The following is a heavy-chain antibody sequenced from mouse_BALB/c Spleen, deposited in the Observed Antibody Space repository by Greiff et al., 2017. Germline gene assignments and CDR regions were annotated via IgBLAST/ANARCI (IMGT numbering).Heavy chain of an antibody. CDR1: GYTFTSYT. CDR2: INPSSGYT. CDR3: AYYRYDGAY. J-gene: IGHJ3*01. Sequence: VQLQQSAAELARPGASVKMSCKASGYTFTSYTMHWVKQRPGQGLEWIGYINPSSGYTEYNQKFKDKTTLTADKSSSTAYMQLSSLTSEDSAVYYCAYYRYDGAYWGQGTLVTVSA. V-gene: IGHV1-4*02. D-gene: IGHD2-14*01.